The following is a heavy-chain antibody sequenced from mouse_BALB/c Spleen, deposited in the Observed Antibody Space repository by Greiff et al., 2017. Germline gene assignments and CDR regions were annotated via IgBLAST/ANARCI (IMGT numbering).Heavy chain of an antibody. CDR3: ARYYGSSSYAMDY. J-gene: IGHJ4*01. CDR2: IDPYNGGT. V-gene: IGHV1S135*01. CDR1: GYAFTSYN. D-gene: IGHD1-1*01. Sequence: VHVKQSGPELVKPGASVKVSCKASGYAFTSYNMYWVKQSHGKSLEWIGYIDPYNGGTSYNQKFKGKATLTVDKSSSTAYMHLNSLTSEDSAVYYCARYYGSSSYAMDYWGQGTSVTVSS.